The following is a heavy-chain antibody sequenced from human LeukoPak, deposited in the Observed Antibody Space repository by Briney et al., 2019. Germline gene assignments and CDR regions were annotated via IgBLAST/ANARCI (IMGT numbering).Heavy chain of an antibody. CDR1: GGSISSYY. D-gene: IGHD2-15*01. CDR3: ARVTGYVIEDNFDY. J-gene: IGHJ4*02. V-gene: IGHV4-59*01. CDR2: IYFIGSP. Sequence: SETLSLTCTVSGGSISSYYWSWIRQPPGKGVEWIGYIYFIGSPKYNPSLKSRVTISLDKSRKQLSLNLTSVTAADTAVYYCARVTGYVIEDNFDYWGQGTLVTVSS.